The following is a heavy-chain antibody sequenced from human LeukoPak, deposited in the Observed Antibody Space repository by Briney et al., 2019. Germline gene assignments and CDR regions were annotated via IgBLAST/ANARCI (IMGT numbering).Heavy chain of an antibody. CDR2: ISGSDSSS. Sequence: QSGGSLRLSCAASGFTFSSYAMTWVRQAPGKGLEWVSAISGSDSSSSYAASVKGRFTISRDNSKNTLYLQMNSLRAEDTAVYYCANSTVRFLEWLSTLYYYGMDVWGQGTTVTVSS. D-gene: IGHD3-3*01. J-gene: IGHJ6*02. V-gene: IGHV3-23*01. CDR3: ANSTVRFLEWLSTLYYYGMDV. CDR1: GFTFSSYA.